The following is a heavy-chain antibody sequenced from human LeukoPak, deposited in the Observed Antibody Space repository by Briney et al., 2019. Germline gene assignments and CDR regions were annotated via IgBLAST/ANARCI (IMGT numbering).Heavy chain of an antibody. CDR2: ISSSSSYT. J-gene: IGHJ4*02. V-gene: IGHV3-11*06. CDR1: GFTFSDYY. D-gene: IGHD6-19*01. Sequence: GGSLRLSCAASGFTFSDYYMSWIRQAPGKGLEWVSYISSSSSYTNYADSVKGRFTISRDNAKNSLYLQMNSLRAEDTAVYYCSRDGLDYFDYWGQGTLVTVSS. CDR3: SRDGLDYFDY.